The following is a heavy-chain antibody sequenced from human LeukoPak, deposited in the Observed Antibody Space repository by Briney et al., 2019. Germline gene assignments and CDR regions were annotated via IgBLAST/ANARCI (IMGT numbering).Heavy chain of an antibody. D-gene: IGHD4-17*01. V-gene: IGHV3-30*03. J-gene: IGHJ4*02. CDR3: AVLGDYGFPPYYFDY. CDR2: ISYDGSNK. Sequence: GGSLRLSCAASGFTFSNYDMHWVRQAPGKGLEWVAVISYDGSNKYYADSVKGRFTISRDNSKNTLYLQMSSLRAEDTAVYYCAVLGDYGFPPYYFDYWGQGTLVTVSS. CDR1: GFTFSNYD.